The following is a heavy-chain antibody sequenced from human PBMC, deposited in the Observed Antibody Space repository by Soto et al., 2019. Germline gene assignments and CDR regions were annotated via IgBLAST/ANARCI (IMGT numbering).Heavy chain of an antibody. Sequence: GGSLRLSCTASGFTFGDYAMSWFRQAPGKGLEWVGFIRSKAYGGTTEYAASVKGRFTISRDDSKSIAYLQMNGLKTEDTAVYYCSRVRDSYYYYYYGMDVWGQGTTVTVSS. CDR2: IRSKAYGGTT. D-gene: IGHD3-10*01. V-gene: IGHV3-49*03. CDR1: GFTFGDYA. J-gene: IGHJ6*02. CDR3: SRVRDSYYYYYYGMDV.